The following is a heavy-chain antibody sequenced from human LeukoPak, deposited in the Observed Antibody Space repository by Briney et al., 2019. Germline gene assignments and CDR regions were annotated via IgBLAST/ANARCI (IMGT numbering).Heavy chain of an antibody. CDR1: GGSISSSSYY. CDR3: AITDYGDYALYAFDI. Sequence: PSETLSLTCTVSGGSISSSSYYWGWIRQPPRKGLEWIGSIYYSGSTYYNPSLKSRVTISVDTSKNQFSLKLSSVTAADTAVYYCAITDYGDYALYAFDIWGQGTMVTVSS. J-gene: IGHJ3*02. V-gene: IGHV4-39*01. CDR2: IYYSGST. D-gene: IGHD4-17*01.